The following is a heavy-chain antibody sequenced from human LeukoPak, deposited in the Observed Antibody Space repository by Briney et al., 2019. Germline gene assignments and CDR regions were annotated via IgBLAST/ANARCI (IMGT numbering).Heavy chain of an antibody. CDR2: VSSTSSGI. V-gene: IGHV3-48*02. J-gene: IGHJ5*02. CDR3: VRGNILLTRTRWFDP. D-gene: IGHD1-1*01. Sequence: GGSLRLSCAASGFTFNNAWVSWVRPAPGKGLEWGTYVSSTSSGIFYADSVKGRFTISRDDAKNSVFLQMNSLRDEDTAVYYCVRGNILLTRTRWFDPGGQGTLVTVSS. CDR1: GFTFNNAW.